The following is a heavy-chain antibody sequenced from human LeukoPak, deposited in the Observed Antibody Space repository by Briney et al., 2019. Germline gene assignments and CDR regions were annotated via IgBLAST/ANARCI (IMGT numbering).Heavy chain of an antibody. J-gene: IGHJ6*03. CDR3: AGSPSGSYYSYYYYYYMDV. CDR2: IYTSGST. V-gene: IGHV4-4*07. CDR1: GGSISSYY. Sequence: SETLSLTCTVSGGSISSYYRSWIRQPAGKGLEWIGRIYTSGSTNYNPSLKSRVTISVDTSKNQFSLKLSSVTAADTAVYYCAGSPSGSYYSYYYYYYMDVWGKGTTVTVSS. D-gene: IGHD1-26*01.